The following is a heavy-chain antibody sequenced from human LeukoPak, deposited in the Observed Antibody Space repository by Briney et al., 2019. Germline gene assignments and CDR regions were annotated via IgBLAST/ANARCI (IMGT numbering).Heavy chain of an antibody. Sequence: SETLSLTCAVYGGSFSGYYWSWIRQPPGKGLEWIGEINHSGSTYYNPSLKSRVTISVDTSKNQFSLKLSSVTAADTAVYYCARVGYLWFGELSYYFGYWGQGTLVTVSS. V-gene: IGHV4-34*01. J-gene: IGHJ4*02. D-gene: IGHD3-10*01. CDR2: INHSGST. CDR3: ARVGYLWFGELSYYFGY. CDR1: GGSFSGYY.